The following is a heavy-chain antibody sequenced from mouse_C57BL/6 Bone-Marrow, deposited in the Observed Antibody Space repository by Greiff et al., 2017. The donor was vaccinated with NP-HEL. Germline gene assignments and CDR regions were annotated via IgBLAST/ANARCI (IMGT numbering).Heavy chain of an antibody. J-gene: IGHJ3*01. CDR1: GYTFTSYG. D-gene: IGHD1-1*01. Sequence: VQLQQSGAELARPGASVKLSCKASGYTFTSYGISWVKQRTGQGLEWIGEIYPRSGNTYYNEKFKGKATLTADKSSSTAYMELRGLTSEDSAVYFCVLIDGREGFAYWGQGTLVTVSA. CDR2: IYPRSGNT. CDR3: VLIDGREGFAY. V-gene: IGHV1-81*01.